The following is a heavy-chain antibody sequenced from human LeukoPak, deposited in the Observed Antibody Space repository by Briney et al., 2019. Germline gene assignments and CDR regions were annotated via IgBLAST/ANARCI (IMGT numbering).Heavy chain of an antibody. D-gene: IGHD2-15*01. CDR1: GGSFSGYY. CDR2: INHSGNT. J-gene: IGHJ6*03. Sequence: PSETLSLTCAVYGGSFSGYYWSWIRQPPGKGLEWIGEINHSGNTNSNPSLKSRVTISVDTSKNQFSLKLSSVTAADTAVYYCARTTEGYCRGRSCYSYYYYMDVWGKGTTVTVSS. CDR3: ARTTEGYCRGRSCYSYYYYMDV. V-gene: IGHV4-34*01.